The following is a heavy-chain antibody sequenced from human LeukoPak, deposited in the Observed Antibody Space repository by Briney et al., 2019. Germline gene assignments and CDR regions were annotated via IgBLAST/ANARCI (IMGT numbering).Heavy chain of an antibody. V-gene: IGHV4-59*12. D-gene: IGHD2-15*01. CDR1: GGSISDYY. J-gene: IGHJ3*02. Sequence: SETLSLTCTVSGGSISDYYWNWMRQPPGKGLEWIGYIYYSGRTNYNPSLKSRVSISVDTSKNRFSLKLSSVTATDTAVYYCARDCSGGSCYGAFDIWGQGTMVTVSS. CDR2: IYYSGRT. CDR3: ARDCSGGSCYGAFDI.